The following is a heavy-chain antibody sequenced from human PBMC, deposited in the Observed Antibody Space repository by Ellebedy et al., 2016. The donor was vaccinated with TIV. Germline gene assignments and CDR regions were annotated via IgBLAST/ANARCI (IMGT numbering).Heavy chain of an antibody. CDR2: ISRGSTST. Sequence: GGSLRLSXAASGFTLGNYEMTWVRQAPGKGLEWVAHISRGSTSTRYSDSVKGRFTISRDNAKNTLYLQMNSLRGEDTAVYYCARLRGSYRMDVWGQGTTVTVSS. D-gene: IGHD3-16*01. J-gene: IGHJ6*02. CDR1: GFTLGNYE. V-gene: IGHV3-48*04. CDR3: ARLRGSYRMDV.